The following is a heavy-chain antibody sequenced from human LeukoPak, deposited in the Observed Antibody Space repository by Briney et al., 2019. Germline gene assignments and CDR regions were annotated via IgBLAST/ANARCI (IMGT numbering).Heavy chain of an antibody. D-gene: IGHD2/OR15-2a*01. CDR1: GFTISGFS. J-gene: IGHJ5*02. CDR3: ARIGMENFYDL. CDR2: INGNGDKT. Sequence: AGSLRLSCAASGFTISGFSMHWIRQAPGRGLEYVSAINGNGDKTFYTDSVGGRFDIFRDNSKNTLFLQMGSLRGEDTALYFCARIGMENFYDLWGQGTLVTVSS. V-gene: IGHV3-64*02.